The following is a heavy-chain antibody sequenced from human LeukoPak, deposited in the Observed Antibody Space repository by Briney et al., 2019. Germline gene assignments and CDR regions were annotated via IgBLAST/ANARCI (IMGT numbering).Heavy chain of an antibody. J-gene: IGHJ4*02. CDR3: ARDKLSSGWSFDY. Sequence: PGGSLRLSCAASGFTFSSYSMNWVRQAPGKGLEWVSSISSSSYIYYADSVKGRFTISRDNAKNSLYLQMNSLRAEDTAVYYCARDKLSSGWSFDYWGQGTLVTVSS. CDR1: GFTFSSYS. V-gene: IGHV3-21*01. CDR2: ISSSSYI. D-gene: IGHD6-19*01.